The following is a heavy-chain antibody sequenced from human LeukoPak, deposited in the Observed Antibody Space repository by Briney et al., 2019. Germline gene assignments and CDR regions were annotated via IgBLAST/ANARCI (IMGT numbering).Heavy chain of an antibody. CDR2: INTDGGST. Sequence: PGGSLRLSCAASGFTFGSYWMHWVRQAPGKGLVWVSRINTDGGSTSYADSVKGRFTISRDNAKNTLYLQMNSLRAEDTAVYYCARELGYSSGPTHTAYFDLWGRGTLVTVSS. V-gene: IGHV3-74*01. CDR1: GFTFGSYW. CDR3: ARELGYSSGPTHTAYFDL. D-gene: IGHD6-19*01. J-gene: IGHJ2*01.